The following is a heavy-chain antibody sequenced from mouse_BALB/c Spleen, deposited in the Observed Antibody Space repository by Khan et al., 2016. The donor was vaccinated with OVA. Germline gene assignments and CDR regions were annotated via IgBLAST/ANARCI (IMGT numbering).Heavy chain of an antibody. CDR2: ISYSGNT. Sequence: EVKLEESGPGLVKPSQSLSLTCTVTGFSITSDYAWNWIRQFPGNKLEWMGYISYSGNTKYNPSLKSRISFTRDTSKNQFFLQLNSVTIEDTATYYCARVYGGDFDYWGQGTTLTVSS. D-gene: IGHD1-1*01. V-gene: IGHV3-2*02. J-gene: IGHJ2*01. CDR1: GFSITSDYA. CDR3: ARVYGGDFDY.